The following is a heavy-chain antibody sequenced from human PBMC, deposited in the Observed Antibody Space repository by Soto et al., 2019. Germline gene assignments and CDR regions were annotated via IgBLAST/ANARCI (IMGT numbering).Heavy chain of an antibody. J-gene: IGHJ6*02. CDR1: GGTFSSYA. Sequence: QVQLVQSGAEVKKPGSSVKVSCKASGGTFSSYAISWVRQAPGQGLEWMGGIIPSFGTANYAQKFQGRVTITADESTSTAYMELSSLRSEDTAVYYCARGYCTNGVCPRYYYGMDVWGQGTTVTVSS. CDR3: ARGYCTNGVCPRYYYGMDV. CDR2: IIPSFGTA. V-gene: IGHV1-69*01. D-gene: IGHD2-8*01.